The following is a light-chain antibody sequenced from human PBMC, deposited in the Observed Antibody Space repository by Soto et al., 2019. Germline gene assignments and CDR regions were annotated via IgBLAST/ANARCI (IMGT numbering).Light chain of an antibody. Sequence: DIRMTQSPSTLSASVGDRVTITCRASQSISTWLAWYQQKPGKAPKLLTYKASSLEVGVPSRFSGSGSGTEFNITVSGLRLDDFATYHCQQYNTYPLTGGGGTTVDIK. J-gene: IGKJ4*01. CDR1: QSISTW. CDR2: KAS. CDR3: QQYNTYPLT. V-gene: IGKV1-5*03.